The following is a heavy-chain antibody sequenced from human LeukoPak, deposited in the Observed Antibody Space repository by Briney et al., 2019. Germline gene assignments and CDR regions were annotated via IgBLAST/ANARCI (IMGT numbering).Heavy chain of an antibody. J-gene: IGHJ4*02. V-gene: IGHV4-39*07. D-gene: IGHD6-13*01. CDR2: IYYSGST. CDR3: ARGSSWYQTNFDY. CDR1: GGSIYSGSYY. Sequence: KASETLSLTCTVSGGSIYSGSYYWSWIRQPPGKGLEWIGSIYYSGSTYYSPSLKNRVTISIDTSKNQFSLKLTSVTAADTAVYYCARGSSWYQTNFDYWGQGTLVTVSS.